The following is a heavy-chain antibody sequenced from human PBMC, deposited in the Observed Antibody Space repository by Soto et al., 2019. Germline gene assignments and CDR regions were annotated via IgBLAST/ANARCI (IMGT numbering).Heavy chain of an antibody. D-gene: IGHD6-13*01. J-gene: IGHJ4*02. V-gene: IGHV3-30-3*01. Sequence: GGSLRLSCAASGFTFSSYAMHWVRQAPGKGLEWVAVISYDGSNKYYADSVKGRFTISRDNSKNTLYLQMNSLRAEDTAVYYCARDWDSSSWSYYFDYWGQGTLVTVSS. CDR1: GFTFSSYA. CDR2: ISYDGSNK. CDR3: ARDWDSSSWSYYFDY.